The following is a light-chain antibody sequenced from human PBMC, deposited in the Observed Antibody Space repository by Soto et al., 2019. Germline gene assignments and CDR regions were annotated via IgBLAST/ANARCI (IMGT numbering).Light chain of an antibody. CDR3: SSYTVSSTLV. CDR1: SNDIGAFNY. J-gene: IGLJ1*01. Sequence: QSALTQPASVSGSPGQSITISCTGTSNDIGAFNYVSWYQQHPGKAPTLMISEVSNRPSGVSNRVSGSKSGNTASLTISGLQAEDEADYYCSSYTVSSTLVFGTGTQLTVL. CDR2: EVS. V-gene: IGLV2-14*01.